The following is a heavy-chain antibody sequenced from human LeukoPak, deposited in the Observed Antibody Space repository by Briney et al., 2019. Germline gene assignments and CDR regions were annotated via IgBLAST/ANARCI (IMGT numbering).Heavy chain of an antibody. Sequence: GGSLRFSCAASGFTFSSYWMHWVRQAPGKGLVWVSRINSDGSSTSYADSVKGRFTISRDNAKNTLYLQMNSLRAEDTAVYYCARDYCGGDCHFDYWGQGTLVTVSS. CDR2: INSDGSST. J-gene: IGHJ4*02. CDR3: ARDYCGGDCHFDY. CDR1: GFTFSSYW. D-gene: IGHD2-21*02. V-gene: IGHV3-74*01.